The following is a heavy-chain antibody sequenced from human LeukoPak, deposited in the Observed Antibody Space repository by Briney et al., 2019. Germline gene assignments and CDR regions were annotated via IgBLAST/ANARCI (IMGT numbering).Heavy chain of an antibody. CDR1: GFTFNIYA. J-gene: IGHJ4*02. CDR3: ARDKRMAGSFDY. D-gene: IGHD6-19*01. CDR2: ISYDGSNK. V-gene: IGHV3-30*04. Sequence: GRSLRLSCAASGFTFNIYAMYWVRQAPGKGLEWVAVISYDGSNKYYADSVKGRFTISRDNSKNTLYLQMNSLRAEDTAVYYCARDKRMAGSFDYWGQGTLVTVSS.